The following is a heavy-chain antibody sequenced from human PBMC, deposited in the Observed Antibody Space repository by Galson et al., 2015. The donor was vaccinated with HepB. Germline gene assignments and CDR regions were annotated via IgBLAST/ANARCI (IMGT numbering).Heavy chain of an antibody. D-gene: IGHD3-16*01. Sequence: SLRLSCAASGFTFSSYSMNWVRQAPGKGLEWVSSISSSSSYIYYADSVKGRFTISRDNAKNSLYLQMNSLRAEDTAVYYCARGLTVPTILYDYWGQGTLVTVSS. V-gene: IGHV3-21*01. CDR1: GFTFSSYS. CDR3: ARGLTVPTILYDY. CDR2: ISSSSSYI. J-gene: IGHJ4*02.